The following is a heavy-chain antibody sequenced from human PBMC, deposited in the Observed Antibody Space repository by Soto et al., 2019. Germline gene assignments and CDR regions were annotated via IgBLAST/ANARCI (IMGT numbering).Heavy chain of an antibody. CDR3: ARPALRRDWYFDV. J-gene: IGHJ2*01. D-gene: IGHD2-21*01. V-gene: IGHV4-59*01. CDR2: IYYIGNT. Sequence: QVQLQESGPGLMKPSETLSLTCTVSGGYIGTYYWTWVRQPPGKGLEWIGYIYYIGNTDYNPSLKSRATISVDTSRNQFFLKLTSVTAADTAVYYCARPALRRDWYFDVWGRGTLVTVSS. CDR1: GGYIGTYY.